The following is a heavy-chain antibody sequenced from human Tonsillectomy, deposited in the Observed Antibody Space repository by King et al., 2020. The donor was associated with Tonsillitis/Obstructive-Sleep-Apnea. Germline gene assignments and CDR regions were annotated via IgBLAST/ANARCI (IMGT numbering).Heavy chain of an antibody. CDR3: TRGDIVVVPAASGYFDY. J-gene: IGHJ4*02. CDR1: GFTFGDYA. Sequence: VQLVESGGGLVKPGRSLRLSCTASGFTFGDYAMSWFRQAPGKGLEWVGFIRSKAYGGTTAYAASVKGRFTISRDDSKSIAYLQMNSLKTEDTAVYYCTRGDIVVVPAASGYFDYWGQGTLVTVSS. CDR2: IRSKAYGGTT. D-gene: IGHD2-2*01. V-gene: IGHV3-49*05.